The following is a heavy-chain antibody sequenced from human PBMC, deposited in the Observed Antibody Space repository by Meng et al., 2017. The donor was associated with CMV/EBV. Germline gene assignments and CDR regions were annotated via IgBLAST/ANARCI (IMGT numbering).Heavy chain of an antibody. CDR3: AKKGREDY. CDR2: IYSGGSST. J-gene: IGHJ4*02. Sequence: GESLKISCAASGFTFSSYAMSWVRQAPGKGLEWVSVIYSGGSSTYYADSVKGRFTISRDNSKNTLYLQMNSLRAEDTAVYYCAKKGREDYWGQGTLVTVS. D-gene: IGHD1-26*01. CDR1: GFTFSSYA. V-gene: IGHV3-23*03.